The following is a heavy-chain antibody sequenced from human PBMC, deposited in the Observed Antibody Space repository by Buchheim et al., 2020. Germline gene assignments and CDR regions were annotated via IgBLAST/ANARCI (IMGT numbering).Heavy chain of an antibody. D-gene: IGHD2/OR15-2a*01. CDR3: VRFGIVPPIYYFDY. CDR1: GFTFSNYW. V-gene: IGHV3-7*01. CDR2: IKEDGTDV. J-gene: IGHJ4*02. Sequence: EVQLVESGGGLAQPGGSLRLSCAASGFTFSNYWMSWVRQAPGKGLEWVANIKEDGTDVHFVDSVKGRFFISRDNARNSLYLQLNSLRVEDSAMYYCVRFGIVPPIYYFDYWGQGT.